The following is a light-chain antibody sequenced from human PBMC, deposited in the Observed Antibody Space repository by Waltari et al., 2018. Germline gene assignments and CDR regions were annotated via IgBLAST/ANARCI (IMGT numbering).Light chain of an antibody. V-gene: IGKV3-15*01. Sequence: DTVMTQSPATLSVSPGERATLPCRASQSVSSNFAWYQQKPGQAPRLLIYGASTRATSIPARFSGSGSGTDFTLTISGLQSEDFAVYYCQQYNNWPPYTFGQGTKLEIK. CDR2: GAS. CDR3: QQYNNWPPYT. CDR1: QSVSSN. J-gene: IGKJ2*01.